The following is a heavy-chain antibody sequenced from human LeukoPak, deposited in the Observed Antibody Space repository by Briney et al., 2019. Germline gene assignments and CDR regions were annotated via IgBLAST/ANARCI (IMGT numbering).Heavy chain of an antibody. J-gene: IGHJ4*02. Sequence: SETLSLTCTVSGGSISSYYWSWIRQPPGKGLEWIAYISDIGSINYNPSLKSRVTISLDTSKNQFSLKLSSVTAADTAVYYCARGVARMGSSSAVGIDYWGQGTLVTVSS. CDR2: ISDIGSI. CDR3: ARGVARMGSSSAVGIDY. CDR1: GGSISSYY. D-gene: IGHD6-6*01. V-gene: IGHV4-59*12.